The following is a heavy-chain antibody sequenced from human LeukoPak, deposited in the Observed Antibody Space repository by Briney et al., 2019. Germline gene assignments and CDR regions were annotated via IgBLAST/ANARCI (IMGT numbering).Heavy chain of an antibody. V-gene: IGHV3-23*01. D-gene: IGHD6-13*01. CDR1: GVTLSSYA. Sequence: GGSLRLSCAASGVTLSSYAMSWARQAPGKGLEWVSGISGSGGNTYYADSVKGRFTISRDSSENTLNLQMNSLRAEDTAIYYCAKARAGDITAAFNYWGQGTLVTVSS. J-gene: IGHJ4*02. CDR3: AKARAGDITAAFNY. CDR2: ISGSGGNT.